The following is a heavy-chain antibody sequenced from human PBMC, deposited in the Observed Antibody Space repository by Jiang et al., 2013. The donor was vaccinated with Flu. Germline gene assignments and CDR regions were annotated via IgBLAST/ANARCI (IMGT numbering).Heavy chain of an antibody. CDR3: ARNIVVVPAAPPVLGY. CDR2: SALTMVT. J-gene: IGHJ4*02. CDR1: GYTLPAMV. Sequence: SVKVSCKASGYTLPAMVSAGCDRPLDKGLSGWDGSALTMVTQTMHRKLQGRVTMTTDTSTSTAYMELRSLRSDDTAVYYCARNIVVVPAAPPVLGYWGQGTLVTVSS. V-gene: IGHV1-18*01. D-gene: IGHD2-2*01.